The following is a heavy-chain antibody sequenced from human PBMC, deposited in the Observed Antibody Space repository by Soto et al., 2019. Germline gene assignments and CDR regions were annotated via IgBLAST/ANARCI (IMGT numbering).Heavy chain of an antibody. V-gene: IGHV4-59*01. CDR3: ARGYWFDP. CDR1: GGSIFSDD. Sequence: PSETLSLTCTVSGGSIFSDDWTWIRQPPGEGLEWIGYISRSGSSSFAPSLKGRVTFSTDTSKNQVSLKMTYVTVADTAVYYCARGYWFDPWGPGTLVTVSS. J-gene: IGHJ5*02. CDR2: ISRSGSS.